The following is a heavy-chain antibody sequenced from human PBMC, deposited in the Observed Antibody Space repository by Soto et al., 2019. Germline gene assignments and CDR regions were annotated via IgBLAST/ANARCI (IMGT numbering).Heavy chain of an antibody. CDR1: GYSFTDYY. CDR2: IAPYSGGT. V-gene: IGHV1-2*02. J-gene: IGHJ4*02. CDR3: ARDRGSPGRPTPFDF. Sequence: QVQLVQSGAEVKKPGASVKVSCQASGYSFTDYYIHWVRQAPGQGLEWMGWIAPYSGGTNYAQKFQGQVPVTRDTSINTGNMEVSRPNPYRTAKYYCARDRGSPGRPTPFDFLGQGTLVTVSS.